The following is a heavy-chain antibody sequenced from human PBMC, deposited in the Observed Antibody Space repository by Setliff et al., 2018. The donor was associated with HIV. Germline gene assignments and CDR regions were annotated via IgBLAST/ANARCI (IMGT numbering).Heavy chain of an antibody. Sequence: PSETLSLTCAVSGGSITNKYWSWIRQPPGKGLEWLGYVSSSGTTNYNPSLKSRVTISVDTSKNQFSLKLSSVTAADTAVYYCARGPLDSSGYRSDAFDIWGQGTMVTVSS. CDR1: GGSITNKY. CDR2: VSSSGTT. CDR3: ARGPLDSSGYRSDAFDI. J-gene: IGHJ3*02. D-gene: IGHD3-22*01. V-gene: IGHV4-59*12.